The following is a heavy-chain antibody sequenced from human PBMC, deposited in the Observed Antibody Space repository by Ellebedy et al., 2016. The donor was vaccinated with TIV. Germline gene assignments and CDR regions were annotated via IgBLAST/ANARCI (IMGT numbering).Heavy chain of an antibody. CDR1: GFTFSRYW. J-gene: IGHJ4*02. V-gene: IGHV3-7*03. D-gene: IGHD2/OR15-2a*01. Sequence: PGGSLRLSCAASGFTFSRYWMSWVRQAPGKGLEWVANIKQDGSEKYYVDSVKGRFTISRDNAKNSLFLQMNSLRAEDTAVYYCARVRVKATNSILYYFDYWGQGTLVTVSS. CDR3: ARVRVKATNSILYYFDY. CDR2: IKQDGSEK.